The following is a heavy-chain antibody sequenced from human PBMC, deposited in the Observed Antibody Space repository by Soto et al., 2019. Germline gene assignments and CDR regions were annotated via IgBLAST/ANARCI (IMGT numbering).Heavy chain of an antibody. V-gene: IGHV4-31*03. D-gene: IGHD3-10*01. J-gene: IGHJ4*02. CDR3: ARERSPYRRVFDY. CDR1: GCSISSGGYY. Sequence: SETLSLTCTVSGCSISSGGYYWSWIRQHPGKGLEWIGYIYYSGSTYYNPSLKSRVTISVDTSKNQFSLKLSSVTAADTAVYYCARERSPYRRVFDYWGQGTLVTVSS. CDR2: IYYSGST.